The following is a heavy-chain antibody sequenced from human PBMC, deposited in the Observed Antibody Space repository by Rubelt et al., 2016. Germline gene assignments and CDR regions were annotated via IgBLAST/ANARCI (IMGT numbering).Heavy chain of an antibody. CDR2: ISASGTST. V-gene: IGHV3-23*01. D-gene: IGHD2-2*01. J-gene: IGHJ3*02. CDR1: GFTFSSYA. CDR3: TRPYCTSTSCYNDAFDI. Sequence: EVQLLESGGGLVQPGGSLSLSCAASGFTFSSYAMSWVRQAPGKGLEWVSTISASGTSTYYADSVKGRFTISRDNSKNTLFLQMNSLRVEDTAVYYCTRPYCTSTSCYNDAFDIWGQGTMDTVSS.